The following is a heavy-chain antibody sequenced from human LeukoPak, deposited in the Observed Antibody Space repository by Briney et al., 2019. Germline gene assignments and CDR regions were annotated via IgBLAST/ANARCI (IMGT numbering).Heavy chain of an antibody. D-gene: IGHD3/OR15-3a*01. CDR1: RYTFTNYD. CDR3: TRDWTY. Sequence: ASVKVSCKPSRYTFTNYDINWVRQASGQGLEWMGWVNPDSGDTGYAQKFQGRLTMTTNTSSRMAYMEMTSLRSDETAVYYCTRDWTYWGPGTLVTVSS. J-gene: IGHJ4*02. V-gene: IGHV1-8*01. CDR2: VNPDSGDT.